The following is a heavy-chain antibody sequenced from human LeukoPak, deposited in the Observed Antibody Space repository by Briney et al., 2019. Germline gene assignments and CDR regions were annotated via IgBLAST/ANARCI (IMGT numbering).Heavy chain of an antibody. J-gene: IGHJ6*02. Sequence: GGSLRLSCAASEFTFSSHAMSWVRQAPGKGLEWVAVISYDGSNKYYADSVKGRFTISRDNSKNTLYLQMNSLRPDDTAVYYCARVRVRAVINTYYYYGMDVWGQGTTVTVSS. CDR3: ARVRVRAVINTYYYYGMDV. CDR1: EFTFSSHA. D-gene: IGHD3-10*01. V-gene: IGHV3-30*04. CDR2: ISYDGSNK.